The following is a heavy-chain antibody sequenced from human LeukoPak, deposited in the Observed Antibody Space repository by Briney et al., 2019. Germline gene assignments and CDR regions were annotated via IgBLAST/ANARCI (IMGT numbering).Heavy chain of an antibody. CDR3: ARGELGSRSNAFDI. D-gene: IGHD3-16*01. J-gene: IGHJ3*02. V-gene: IGHV1-69*04. CDR1: GGTFSSYA. CDR2: IIPILGIA. Sequence: GASVKVSCKASGGTFSSYAISWVRQAPGQGLEWMGRIIPILGIANYAQKFQGRVTITADKSTSTAYMELSSLRSEDTAVYHCARGELGSRSNAFDIWGQGTMVTVSS.